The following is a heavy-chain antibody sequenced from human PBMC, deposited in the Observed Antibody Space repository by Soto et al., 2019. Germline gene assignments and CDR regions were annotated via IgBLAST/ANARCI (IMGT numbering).Heavy chain of an antibody. D-gene: IGHD3-3*01. J-gene: IGHJ4*02. CDR2: IVVGSGNT. CDR1: GFTFTSSA. V-gene: IGHV1-58*02. Sequence: ASVKVSCKASGFTFTSSAIQWVRQARGQRLEWIGWIVVGSGNTNYAQKFQERVTITRDMSTSTAYMELSSLRSEDTAVYYCAAAAYYYDFWSGYYDIDYWGQGTLVTVSS. CDR3: AAAAYYYDFWSGYYDIDY.